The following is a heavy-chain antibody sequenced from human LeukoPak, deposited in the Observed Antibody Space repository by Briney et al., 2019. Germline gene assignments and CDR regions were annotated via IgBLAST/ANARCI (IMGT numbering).Heavy chain of an antibody. J-gene: IGHJ1*01. CDR2: IWYDGSNK. Sequence: GGSLRLSCAASGSTFSNYGMHWVRQAPGKGLEWVALIWYDGSNKFYADSVKGRFTISRDNSRGTLYLQMSSLRAEDTAMYYCAKYYSGSYQYFQHWGQGTLVTVSA. CDR1: GSTFSNYG. CDR3: AKYYSGSYQYFQH. V-gene: IGHV3-33*06. D-gene: IGHD1-26*01.